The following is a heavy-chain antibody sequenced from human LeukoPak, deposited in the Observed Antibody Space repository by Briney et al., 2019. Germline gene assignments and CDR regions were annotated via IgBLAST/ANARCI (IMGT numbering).Heavy chain of an antibody. D-gene: IGHD3-22*01. V-gene: IGHV3-48*04. CDR2: INSNSRNK. CDR1: GFTFSSYS. J-gene: IGHJ6*02. CDR3: VRVYDSSAYHYDYYYGMDV. Sequence: GGSLRLSCVVSGFTFSSYSMNWVRQAPGKGLEWISYINSNSRNKYYADSVRGRFTISRDNAKNSLSLQLNSLRAEDTAVYYCVRVYDSSAYHYDYYYGMDVWGQGTTVTVSS.